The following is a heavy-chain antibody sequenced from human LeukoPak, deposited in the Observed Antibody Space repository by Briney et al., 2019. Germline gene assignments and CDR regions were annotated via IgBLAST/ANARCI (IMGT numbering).Heavy chain of an antibody. CDR3: SRDFWDYGDYFSDH. CDR1: GFTFSSYA. D-gene: IGHD4-17*01. CDR2: IRQDGSET. J-gene: IGHJ4*02. Sequence: GGSLRLSCAASGFTFSSYAMSWVRQAPGKGPEWVANIRQDGSETYYLDSVRGRFTIARDNAKKSLHLLMNSLRAEDTAVYYCSRDFWDYGDYFSDHWGQGTLVTVSS. V-gene: IGHV3-7*01.